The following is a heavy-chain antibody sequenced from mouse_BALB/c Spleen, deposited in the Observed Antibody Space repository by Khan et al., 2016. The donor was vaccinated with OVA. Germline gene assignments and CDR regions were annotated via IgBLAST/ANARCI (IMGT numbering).Heavy chain of an antibody. Sequence: EVQLVESGPGLVKPSQSLSLTCSVTGYSITSAYYWNWIRQFPGNKLEWMGYITSGDTFNYNPSLKNRISITRDTSKNQFFLNLNSVTPEDTATYYCARAGRWFDYWGQGTLVIVSA. J-gene: IGHJ3*01. CDR3: ARAGRWFDY. D-gene: IGHD3-3*01. V-gene: IGHV3-6*02. CDR2: ITSGDTF. CDR1: GYSITSAYY.